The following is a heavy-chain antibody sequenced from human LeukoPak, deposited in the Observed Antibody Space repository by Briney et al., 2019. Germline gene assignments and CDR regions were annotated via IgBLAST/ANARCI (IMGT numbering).Heavy chain of an antibody. V-gene: IGHV3-15*01. D-gene: IGHD3-3*01. CDR1: GFTFTNAW. CDR3: TTDRTIFGVFSVGYYFDY. CDR2: IKTKGDGGTT. J-gene: IGHJ4*02. Sequence: GGSLRLSCAASGFTFTNAWMSWVRQAPGKGLEWVGRIKTKGDGGTTDYAAPVKGRFTISRDDSKNILYLQMNSLKTEDTAVYYCTTDRTIFGVFSVGYYFDYWGQGTLVTVSS.